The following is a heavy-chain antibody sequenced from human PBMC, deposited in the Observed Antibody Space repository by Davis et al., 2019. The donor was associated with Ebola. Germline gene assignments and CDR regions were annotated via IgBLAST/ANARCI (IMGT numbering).Heavy chain of an antibody. J-gene: IGHJ4*02. V-gene: IGHV3-48*02. D-gene: IGHD1-20*01. CDR2: IRGGYT. CDR3: ARVYNWGFDF. CDR1: GLTFSRYG. Sequence: GGSLRPSCPVSGLTFSRYGLRWVRQAPGKGLESVAYIRGGYTYYAESVKGRFTISRDSAKDSLYLHMDSLRDDETAVYYCARVYNWGFDFWGQGTLVTVSS.